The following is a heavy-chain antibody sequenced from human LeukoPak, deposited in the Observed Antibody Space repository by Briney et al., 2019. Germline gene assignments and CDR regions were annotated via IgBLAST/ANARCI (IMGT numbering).Heavy chain of an antibody. CDR3: ARDPSPYDSSGLQGLGNDY. V-gene: IGHV1-69*05. J-gene: IGHJ4*02. Sequence: GASVKVSCKASGGTFSSYAISWVRQAPGQGLEWMGGIIPIFGTANYAQKFQDRVTITTDESTSTAYMELSSLRSEDTAVYYCARDPSPYDSSGLQGLGNDYWGQGTLVTVSS. CDR2: IIPIFGTA. D-gene: IGHD3-22*01. CDR1: GGTFSSYA.